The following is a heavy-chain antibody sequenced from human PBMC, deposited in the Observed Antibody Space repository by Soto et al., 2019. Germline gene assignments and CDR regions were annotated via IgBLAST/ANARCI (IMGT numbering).Heavy chain of an antibody. CDR3: ARDLGGTGTHYYYYYMDV. D-gene: IGHD1-7*01. J-gene: IGHJ6*03. V-gene: IGHV4-59*01. Sequence: SETLSLTCTVSGGSISSYYWSWIRQPPGKGLEWIGYIYYSGSTNYNPSLKSRVTISVDTSKNQFSLKLSSVTAADTAVYYCARDLGGTGTHYYYYYMDVWGKGTTVTVSS. CDR2: IYYSGST. CDR1: GGSISSYY.